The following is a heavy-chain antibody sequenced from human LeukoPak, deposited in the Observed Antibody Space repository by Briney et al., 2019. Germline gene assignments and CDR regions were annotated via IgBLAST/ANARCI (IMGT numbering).Heavy chain of an antibody. D-gene: IGHD3-10*01. CDR1: GFTFSSYS. Sequence: PGGSLRLSCAASGFTFSSYSMNWVRQAPGKGLEWVSYISSSSSTIYYADSVKGRFTISRDNAKNSLYLQMNSLRDEDTAVYYCASWEVRGVEGNNWFDPWGQGALVTVSS. CDR3: ASWEVRGVEGNNWFDP. J-gene: IGHJ5*02. CDR2: ISSSSSTI. V-gene: IGHV3-48*02.